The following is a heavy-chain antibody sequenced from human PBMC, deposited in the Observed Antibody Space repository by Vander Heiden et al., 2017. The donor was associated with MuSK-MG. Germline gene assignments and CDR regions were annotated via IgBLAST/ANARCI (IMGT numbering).Heavy chain of an antibody. CDR1: GYTFTGYY. J-gene: IGHJ6*03. D-gene: IGHD2-2*01. CDR2: INPNSGGT. V-gene: IGHV1-2*02. CDR3: ARAEYCSSTSCYLNYYYYYYMDV. Sequence: QVQLVQSGAEVKKPGASVKVSCKASGYTFTGYYMHWVRQAHGQGLEWMGWINPNSGGTNYAQKFQGRVTMTRDTSISTAYMELSRLRSDDTAVYYCARAEYCSSTSCYLNYYYYYYMDVWGKGTTVTVSS.